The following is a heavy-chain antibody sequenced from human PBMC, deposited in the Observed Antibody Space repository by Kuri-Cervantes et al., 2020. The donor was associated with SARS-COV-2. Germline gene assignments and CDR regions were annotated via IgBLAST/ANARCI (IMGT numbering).Heavy chain of an antibody. D-gene: IGHD6-13*01. Sequence: ESLKISCTVSGGSISSYYWSWIRQPAGKGLEWIGRIYTSGSTNYNPSLKSRVTMSVDTSKNQFSLKLSSVTAADTAVYYCARCLAAAGSPPPAYCYYMDVWGKGTTVTVSS. CDR1: GGSISSYY. CDR2: IYTSGST. J-gene: IGHJ6*03. V-gene: IGHV4-4*07. CDR3: ARCLAAAGSPPPAYCYYMDV.